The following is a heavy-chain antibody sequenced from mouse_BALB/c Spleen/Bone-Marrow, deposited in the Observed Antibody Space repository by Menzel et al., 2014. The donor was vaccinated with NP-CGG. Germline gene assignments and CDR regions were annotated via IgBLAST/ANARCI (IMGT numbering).Heavy chain of an antibody. CDR2: IDPANDNT. D-gene: IGHD2-3*01. CDR1: GFNIKDTY. Sequence: EVQLQQFGAEFVKPGASVKLSCTASGFNIKDTYMHWVKRRPEQGLEWVGRIDPANDNTKFDPKFQGKANITADTSSNTAYLQLSSLTSEDTAVYCCARADGYYTWFAYWGQGTLVTVSA. CDR3: ARADGYYTWFAY. V-gene: IGHV14-3*02. J-gene: IGHJ3*01.